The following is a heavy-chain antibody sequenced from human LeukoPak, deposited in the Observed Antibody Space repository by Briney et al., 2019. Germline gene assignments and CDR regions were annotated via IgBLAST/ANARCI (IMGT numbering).Heavy chain of an antibody. D-gene: IGHD3-22*01. J-gene: IGHJ4*02. Sequence: SETLSLTCTVSGGSISSYYWNWIRQPPGKGLDGIGYIYYSGSTNYNPSLKSRVTTSVDTPKNQFSLKLSSVTAADTAVYYCARERLGYYDRSGLDYWGQGTLVTVSS. CDR2: IYYSGST. CDR1: GGSISSYY. V-gene: IGHV4-59*01. CDR3: ARERLGYYDRSGLDY.